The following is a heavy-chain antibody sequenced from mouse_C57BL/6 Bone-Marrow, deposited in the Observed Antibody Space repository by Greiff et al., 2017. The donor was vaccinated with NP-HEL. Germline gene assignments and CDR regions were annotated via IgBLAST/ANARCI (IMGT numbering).Heavy chain of an antibody. V-gene: IGHV2-9-1*01. CDR3: VRNGGLYDDGYYVFSISFDY. CDR2: IWTGGGT. J-gene: IGHJ2*01. Sequence: QVQLKESGPGLVAPSQSLSITCTVSGFSLTSYAISWVRQPPGKGLEWLGVIWTGGGTNYNSALKSRLSIRKDNSKSRVFLNMHSLQTDATAGYYCVRNGGLYDDGYYVFSISFDYWGQGTPLTVTS. CDR1: GFSLTSYA. D-gene: IGHD2-3*01.